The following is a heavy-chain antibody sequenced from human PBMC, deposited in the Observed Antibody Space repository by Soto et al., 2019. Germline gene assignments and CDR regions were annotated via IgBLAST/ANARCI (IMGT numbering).Heavy chain of an antibody. CDR2: ISYDGSNK. J-gene: IGHJ6*02. D-gene: IGHD6-19*01. Sequence: PGGSLRLSCAAAGFTFSSYGIHWVRQAPGKGLEWVAVISYDGSNKYYADSVKGRFTISRDNSKNTLYLQMNSLRAEDTAVYYCAKDLSSGWSYYYYGLDVWGQGTTVTVSS. CDR1: GFTFSSYG. CDR3: AKDLSSGWSYYYYGLDV. V-gene: IGHV3-30*18.